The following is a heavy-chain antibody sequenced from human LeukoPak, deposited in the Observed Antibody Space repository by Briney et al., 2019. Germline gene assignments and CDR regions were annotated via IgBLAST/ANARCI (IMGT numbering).Heavy chain of an antibody. J-gene: IGHJ3*02. D-gene: IGHD3-10*01. V-gene: IGHV3-7*01. CDR3: ARDRNTMVRGPNPRRDAFDI. CDR2: IKQDGSEK. Sequence: PGGSLRLSCAASGCTFSSYWMRWGRQAPGKGLEGVANIKQDGSEKYYVDSVKGRFTISRDNAKNSLYLQMNSLRAEDTAVYYCARDRNTMVRGPNPRRDAFDIWGQGTMVTVSS. CDR1: GCTFSSYW.